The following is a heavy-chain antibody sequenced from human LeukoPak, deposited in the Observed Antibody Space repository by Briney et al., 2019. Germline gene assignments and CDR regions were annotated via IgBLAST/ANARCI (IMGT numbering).Heavy chain of an antibody. CDR3: AKDDPGEGYDFFDY. Sequence: GGSLRLSCAASGFTFDDYATHWVRQAPGKGLEWVSLISGDGGSTYYADSVKGRFTISRDNSKNSLYLQTNSLRTEDTALYYCAKDDPGEGYDFFDYWGQGALVTVSS. CDR1: GFTFDDYA. CDR2: ISGDGGST. J-gene: IGHJ4*02. V-gene: IGHV3-43*02. D-gene: IGHD5-12*01.